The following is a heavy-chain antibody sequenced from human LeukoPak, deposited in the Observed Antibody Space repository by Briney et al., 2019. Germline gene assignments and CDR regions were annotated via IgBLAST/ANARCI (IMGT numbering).Heavy chain of an antibody. J-gene: IGHJ4*02. V-gene: IGHV1-18*01. Sequence: ASVKVSCKASGYTFTSYGITWVRQAPGQGLEYMGWISGYNGDTKSVQKFQDRVTLTTGTSTSTAYMELRSLRSDDTAVYFCARDWEGELTYWGQGTLVTVSS. D-gene: IGHD3-16*01. CDR3: ARDWEGELTY. CDR2: ISGYNGDT. CDR1: GYTFTSYG.